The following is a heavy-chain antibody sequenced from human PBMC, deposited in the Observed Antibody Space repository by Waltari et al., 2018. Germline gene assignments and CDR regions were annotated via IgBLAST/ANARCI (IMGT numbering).Heavy chain of an antibody. Sequence: QVQLVESGGGVVQPGRSLRLSCAASGFTFSSYAMHWVRQAPGKGLEWVAVISYDGSNKYYADSVKGRFTISRDNSKNTLYLQMNSLRAEDTAVYYCARAPGAAPGPWGQGTLVTVSS. V-gene: IGHV3-30-3*01. CDR1: GFTFSSYA. J-gene: IGHJ5*02. CDR2: ISYDGSNK. CDR3: ARAPGAAPGP. D-gene: IGHD6-13*01.